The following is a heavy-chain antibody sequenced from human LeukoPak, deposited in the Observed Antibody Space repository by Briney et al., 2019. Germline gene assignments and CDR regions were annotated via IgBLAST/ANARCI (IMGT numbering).Heavy chain of an antibody. CDR1: GFTFSGYA. V-gene: IGHV3-23*01. CDR3: AKGMVRGVIPDY. J-gene: IGHJ4*02. CDR2: ISGGGVST. D-gene: IGHD3-10*01. Sequence: PGGSLRLSCAASGFTFSGYAMSWVRQAPKKALEWVSAISGGGVSTYYADSIKGRFTISRDDSKNALYLQMNSLRAEDTAVYYCAKGMVRGVIPDYWGQGTLVTVSS.